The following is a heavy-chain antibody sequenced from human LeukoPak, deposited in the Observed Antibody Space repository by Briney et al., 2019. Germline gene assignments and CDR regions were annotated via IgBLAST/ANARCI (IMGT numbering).Heavy chain of an antibody. Sequence: GGSLRLSCAASGFTFSSYAMSWVRQAPGKGLEWVSAISGSGGGTYYADSVKGRFTISRDNSKNTLYLQMNSLRAEDTAVYYCAKVLVRGVYYFDYWGQGTLVTVSS. V-gene: IGHV3-23*01. D-gene: IGHD3-10*01. CDR2: ISGSGGGT. CDR3: AKVLVRGVYYFDY. CDR1: GFTFSSYA. J-gene: IGHJ4*02.